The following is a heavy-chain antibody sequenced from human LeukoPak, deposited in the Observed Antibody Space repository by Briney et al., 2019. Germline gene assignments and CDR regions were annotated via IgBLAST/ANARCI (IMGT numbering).Heavy chain of an antibody. CDR2: IYYSGNT. V-gene: IGHV4-59*01. Sequence: PSETLSLTCTVSGGSISSYYWSWIRQPPGKGLEWIGYIYYSGNTNYNPSLKSRVTISVDTSKNQFSLKLSSVTAADTAVYYCARVGLGSSGWYGDPIDAFDIWGQGTMVTVSS. CDR1: GGSISSYY. J-gene: IGHJ3*02. CDR3: ARVGLGSSGWYGDPIDAFDI. D-gene: IGHD6-19*01.